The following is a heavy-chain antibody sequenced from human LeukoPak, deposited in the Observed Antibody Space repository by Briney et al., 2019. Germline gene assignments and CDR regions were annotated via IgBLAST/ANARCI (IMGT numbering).Heavy chain of an antibody. Sequence: KASETLSLTCTVSGGSISSYYWSWIRQPPGKGLEWIGYIYYSGSTNYNPSLKSPVTISVDTSKNQFSLKLSSVTAADTAVYYCARDPSPAAAEFDYWGQGTLVTVSS. D-gene: IGHD6-13*01. CDR3: ARDPSPAAAEFDY. J-gene: IGHJ4*02. V-gene: IGHV4-59*01. CDR2: IYYSGST. CDR1: GGSISSYY.